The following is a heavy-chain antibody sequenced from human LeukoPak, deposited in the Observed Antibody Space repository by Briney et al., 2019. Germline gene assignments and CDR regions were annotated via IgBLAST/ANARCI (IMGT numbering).Heavy chain of an antibody. D-gene: IGHD3-10*01. J-gene: IGHJ4*02. V-gene: IGHV3-64*01. CDR1: GFTFSSHA. CDR3: ARVGSGSYYY. CDR2: ISSNGGST. Sequence: GGSLRLSCAASGFTFSSHAVHWVRQAPGKGLEYVSAISSNGGSTYYANSVKGRFTISRDNSKNTLYLQMGSLRAEDMAVYYCARVGSGSYYYWGQGTLVTVSS.